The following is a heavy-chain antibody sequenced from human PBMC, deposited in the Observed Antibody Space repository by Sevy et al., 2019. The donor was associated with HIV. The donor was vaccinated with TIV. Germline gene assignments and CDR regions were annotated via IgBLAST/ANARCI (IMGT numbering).Heavy chain of an antibody. CDR2: MNPNSGNT. CDR3: ARAGDYYDSSGYYTYYGMDV. J-gene: IGHJ6*02. D-gene: IGHD3-22*01. CDR1: GYTFTSYD. V-gene: IGHV1-8*01. Sequence: ASVKVSRKASGYTFTSYDINWVRQATGQGLEWMGWMNPNSGNTGYAQKFQGRVTMTRNTSISTAYMELSSLRSEDTAVYYCARAGDYYDSSGYYTYYGMDVWGQGTTVTVSS.